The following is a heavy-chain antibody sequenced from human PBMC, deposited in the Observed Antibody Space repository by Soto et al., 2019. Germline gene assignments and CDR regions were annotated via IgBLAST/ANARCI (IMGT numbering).Heavy chain of an antibody. CDR1: GGSISSSSYY. CDR3: ARHGRSEGGHYYYGSGSLDY. CDR2: IYYSGST. Sequence: SETLSLTCTVSGGSISSSSYYWGWIRQPPGKGLEWIGSIYYSGSTYYNPSLKSRVTISVDTSKNQFSLKLSSVTAADTAVYYCARHGRSEGGHYYYGSGSLDYWGQGTLVTVSS. D-gene: IGHD3-10*01. V-gene: IGHV4-39*01. J-gene: IGHJ4*02.